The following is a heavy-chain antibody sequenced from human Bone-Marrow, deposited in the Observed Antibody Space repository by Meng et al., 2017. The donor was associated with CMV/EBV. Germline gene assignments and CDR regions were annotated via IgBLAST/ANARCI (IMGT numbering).Heavy chain of an antibody. CDR3: ARDYYYYGSGSYGRPLGEIDY. Sequence: SETLSLTCTVSGGSISSSSYYWGWIRQPPGKGLEWIGSIYYSGSTYYNPSLKSRVTISVDTSKNQFSLKLSSVTAADTAVYYCARDYYYYGSGSYGRPLGEIDYWGQGTLVTVSS. D-gene: IGHD3-10*01. V-gene: IGHV4-39*07. CDR1: GGSISSSSYY. CDR2: IYYSGST. J-gene: IGHJ4*02.